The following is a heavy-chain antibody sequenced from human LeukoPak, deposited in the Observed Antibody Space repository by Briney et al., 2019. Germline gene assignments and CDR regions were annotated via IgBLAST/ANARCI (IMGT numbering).Heavy chain of an antibody. CDR3: ARHGSTDYFDS. CDR2: INHSGST. Sequence: SETLSLTCAVYGGSFSGYYWSWIRQPPGKGLEWMGEINHSGSTFYTPSLKSRVTISVDTSKTQFSLRLSSVTAADTAVYYCARHGSTDYFDSWGQGSLVTVSS. CDR1: GGSFSGYY. V-gene: IGHV4-34*01. J-gene: IGHJ4*02. D-gene: IGHD2-2*03.